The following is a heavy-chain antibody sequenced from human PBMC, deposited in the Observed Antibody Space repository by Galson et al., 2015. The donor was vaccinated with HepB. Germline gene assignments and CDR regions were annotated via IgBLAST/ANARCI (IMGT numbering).Heavy chain of an antibody. CDR1: GFTFSGSA. Sequence: SLRLSCAASGFTFSGSAMHWVRQASGKGLEWVGRIRSKANSYATAYAASVKGRFTISRDDSKNTAYLQMNSLKTEDTAVYYCTRRNYYDSSGYYTWGQGTLVTVSS. CDR2: IRSKANSYAT. J-gene: IGHJ5*02. CDR3: TRRNYYDSSGYYT. V-gene: IGHV3-73*01. D-gene: IGHD3-22*01.